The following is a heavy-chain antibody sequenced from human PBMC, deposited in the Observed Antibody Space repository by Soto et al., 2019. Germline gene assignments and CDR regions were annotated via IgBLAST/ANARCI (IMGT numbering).Heavy chain of an antibody. D-gene: IGHD2-21*02. J-gene: IGHJ3*02. CDR3: ARVGGGDWSPVGRHAFDI. V-gene: IGHV4-31*03. CDR2: IYYSGST. Sequence: QVQLQESGPGLVKPSQTLSLTCTVSGGSISSGGYYWSWIRQHPGKGLEWIGYIYYSGSTYYNPSLQSRVTISVDTPKNQFSLKLSSVTAADTAVYYCARVGGGDWSPVGRHAFDIVGQGTMVTVSS. CDR1: GGSISSGGYY.